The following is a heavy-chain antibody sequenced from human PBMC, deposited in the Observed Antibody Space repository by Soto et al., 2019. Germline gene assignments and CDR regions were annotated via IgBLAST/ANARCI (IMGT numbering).Heavy chain of an antibody. Sequence: QITLKKSGPALVKPTQTLTLTCTFSGFSLTTSGLGVGWIRQPPAKALEWLALIYWNAEKRYSPSLKSRLTITKDTSRNQVVLTMTNMDPVDTATYYCAHRLRWLANFDYWGQGTLGTVSS. V-gene: IGHV2-5*01. CDR3: AHRLRWLANFDY. CDR1: GFSLTTSGLG. CDR2: IYWNAEK. J-gene: IGHJ4*02. D-gene: IGHD6-19*01.